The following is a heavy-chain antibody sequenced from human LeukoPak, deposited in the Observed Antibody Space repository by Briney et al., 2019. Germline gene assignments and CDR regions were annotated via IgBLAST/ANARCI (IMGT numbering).Heavy chain of an antibody. J-gene: IGHJ4*02. CDR2: MNPNSGNT. Sequence: ALVKVSCKASGYTFNNYDVYWVRQATGQGLEWLGWMNPNSGNTGYAEKFQGRLTMTRNTSITTAYMELSSLRYEDTALYYSARCSVRVRKRIDFWGQGTLVTVSS. D-gene: IGHD2-15*01. V-gene: IGHV1-8*01. CDR1: GYTFNNYD. CDR3: ARCSVRVRKRIDF.